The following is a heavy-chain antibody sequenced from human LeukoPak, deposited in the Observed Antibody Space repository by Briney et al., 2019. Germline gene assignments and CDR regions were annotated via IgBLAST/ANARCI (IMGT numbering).Heavy chain of an antibody. Sequence: GGSLRLSRAASGFTFSSYAMHWVRQAPGKGLEWVSVIYSDGSTYYTDSVKGRFTISRDNSKNTLYLQMNSLRPEDTAVYYCARDQRSESYYPWGWFDPWGQGTLVTVSS. D-gene: IGHD1-26*01. CDR2: IYSDGST. CDR1: GFTFSSYA. CDR3: ARDQRSESYYPWGWFDP. V-gene: IGHV3-66*02. J-gene: IGHJ5*02.